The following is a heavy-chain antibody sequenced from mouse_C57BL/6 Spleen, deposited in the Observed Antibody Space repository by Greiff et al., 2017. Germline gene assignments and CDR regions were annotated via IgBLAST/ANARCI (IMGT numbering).Heavy chain of an antibody. CDR1: GYTFTDYY. CDR2: IYPGSGNT. CDR3: SRSDPYAKYY. V-gene: IGHV1-76*01. Sequence: QVQLQQSGAELVRPGASVTLSCKASGYTFTDYYINWVKQRPGQGLEWIARIYPGSGNTYYNEKFKGKATLTAETSSSTAYMQLSSLTSEDSAVXFCSRSDPYAKYYWGQGASGTVSS. J-gene: IGHJ4*01.